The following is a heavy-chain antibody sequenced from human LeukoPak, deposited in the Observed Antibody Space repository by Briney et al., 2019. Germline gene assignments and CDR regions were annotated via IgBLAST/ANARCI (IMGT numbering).Heavy chain of an antibody. D-gene: IGHD1-26*01. Sequence: GGSLRLSCAASGFAFSTYAMSCVRQAPGKGLEWVSAISGSGGSTFYADSVKGRFTISRDNSKNTLYLQMNSLRAEDTAVYYCAKDRPPSREVGYYFDYWGQGTLVTVSS. J-gene: IGHJ4*02. CDR1: GFAFSTYA. CDR3: AKDRPPSREVGYYFDY. V-gene: IGHV3-23*01. CDR2: ISGSGGST.